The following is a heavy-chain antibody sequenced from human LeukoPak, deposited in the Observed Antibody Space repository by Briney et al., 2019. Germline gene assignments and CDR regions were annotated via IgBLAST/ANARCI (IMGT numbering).Heavy chain of an antibody. Sequence: SGGSLRLSCAASGFTFSSYGMHWVRQAPGKGLEWVAAISYDGSNKYYADSVKGRFTISRDNSKNTLYLQMNSLRAEDTAVYYCAKDLRGSYGMDVWGQGTTVTVSS. CDR3: AKDLRGSYGMDV. CDR1: GFTFSSYG. CDR2: ISYDGSNK. V-gene: IGHV3-30*18. J-gene: IGHJ6*02. D-gene: IGHD5/OR15-5a*01.